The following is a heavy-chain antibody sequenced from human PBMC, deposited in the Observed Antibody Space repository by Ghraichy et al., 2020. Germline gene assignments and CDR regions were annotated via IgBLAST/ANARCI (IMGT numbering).Heavy chain of an antibody. D-gene: IGHD1-26*01. J-gene: IGHJ4*02. V-gene: IGHV3-23*01. CDR1: GFTFSSYA. Sequence: GGSLRLSCAASGFTFSSYAMSWVRQAPGKGLEWVSAISGSGGSTYYADSVKGRFTISRDNSKNTLYLQMNSLRAEDTAVYYCAKLRVIVGATQIDYWGQGTLVTVSS. CDR3: AKLRVIVGATQIDY. CDR2: ISGSGGST.